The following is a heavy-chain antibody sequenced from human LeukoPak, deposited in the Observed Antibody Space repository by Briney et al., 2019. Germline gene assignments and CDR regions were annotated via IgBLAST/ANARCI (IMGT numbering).Heavy chain of an antibody. CDR3: ARRNPQGYSGYDSFDY. D-gene: IGHD5-12*01. CDR2: INPSGGST. J-gene: IGHJ4*02. CDR1: GYTFTSYY. Sequence: ASVKVSCKSSGYTFTSYYMHWVRQAPAQGLEWMGIINPSGGSTSYAQKFQGRVTMTRGMSTSTVYMELSSLRSEDTAVYYCARRNPQGYSGYDSFDYWGQGTLVTVSS. V-gene: IGHV1-46*01.